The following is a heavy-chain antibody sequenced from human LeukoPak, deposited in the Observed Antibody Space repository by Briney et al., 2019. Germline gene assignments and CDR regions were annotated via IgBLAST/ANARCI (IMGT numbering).Heavy chain of an antibody. CDR1: GGSISNNY. D-gene: IGHD4-17*01. Sequence: SETLSLTCTVSGGSISNNYWSWIRQPPGKGLEWIGYIYYTGTTNYNPSLKSRVTISVDTSKNHFSLKLYSVTAADTAVYYCARHTSYGGISAFGDWGQGTLVTVSS. J-gene: IGHJ4*02. CDR3: ARHTSYGGISAFGD. CDR2: IYYTGTT. V-gene: IGHV4-59*08.